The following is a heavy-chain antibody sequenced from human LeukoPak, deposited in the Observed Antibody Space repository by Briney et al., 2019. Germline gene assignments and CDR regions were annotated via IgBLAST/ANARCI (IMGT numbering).Heavy chain of an antibody. Sequence: GGSLRLSCAASGFTFSSNGMHWVRQAPGKGLEWVAVIRYDGSNKYYADSVKGRFTISRDNSKNTLYLQMNSLRAEDTAVYYCARVNCGGDCYRYYFDYWGQGTLVTVSS. D-gene: IGHD2-21*02. CDR1: GFTFSSNG. J-gene: IGHJ4*02. V-gene: IGHV3-33*01. CDR3: ARVNCGGDCYRYYFDY. CDR2: IRYDGSNK.